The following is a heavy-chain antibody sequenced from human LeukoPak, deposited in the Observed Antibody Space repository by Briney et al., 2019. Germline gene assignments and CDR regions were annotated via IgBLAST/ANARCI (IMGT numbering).Heavy chain of an antibody. CDR2: ISWNSGSI. D-gene: IGHD1-26*01. V-gene: IGHV3-9*01. Sequence: GRSLRLSCAASGFTFDDYAMHWVRQAPGKGLEWVSGISWNSGSIGYADSVKGRFTISRDNAKNTLYLQMNSLRAEDTAGYYCARGGATLRYWGQGTLVTVSS. CDR3: ARGGATLRY. CDR1: GFTFDDYA. J-gene: IGHJ4*02.